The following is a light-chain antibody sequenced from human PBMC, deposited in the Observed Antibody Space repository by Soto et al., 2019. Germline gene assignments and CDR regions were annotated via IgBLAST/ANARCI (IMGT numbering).Light chain of an antibody. J-gene: IGLJ3*02. CDR2: DVS. V-gene: IGLV2-14*01. CDR1: SSDVGVYNY. Sequence: QSALTQPASVSGSPGQAITISCTGTSSDVGVYNYVSWYQQHPGKAPKLMIYDVSNRPSVVSNRSSGSKSGNTASLTISGLKAEDEADYYCSSYTSSSALWVFGGGTKLTVL. CDR3: SSYTSSSALWV.